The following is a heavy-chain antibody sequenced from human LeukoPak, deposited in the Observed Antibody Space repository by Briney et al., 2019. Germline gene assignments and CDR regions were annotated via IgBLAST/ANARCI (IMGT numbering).Heavy chain of an antibody. Sequence: GESLKISCKGSGYSFTSQWIGWVRQMPGKGLEWMGIIYPADSDTKYSPSFQGQVTISADKSINTAYLRWSSLKASDTAIYYCARWMFYYGSGVFHYHGMDVWGQGTTVTVSS. CDR1: GYSFTSQW. CDR3: ARWMFYYGSGVFHYHGMDV. V-gene: IGHV5-51*01. J-gene: IGHJ6*02. D-gene: IGHD3-10*01. CDR2: IYPADSDT.